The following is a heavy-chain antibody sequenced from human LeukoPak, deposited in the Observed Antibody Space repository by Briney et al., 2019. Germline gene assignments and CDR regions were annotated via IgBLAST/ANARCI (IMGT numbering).Heavy chain of an antibody. CDR2: IYTSGST. D-gene: IGHD6-13*01. Sequence: SETLSLTCTVSGGSISSYYWSWIRQPAGKGLEWIGRIYTSGSTNYNPSLKSRVTMSVDTSKNQFSLKLSSVTAADTAVYYCAREGYSSSWSAEGFDPWGQGTLVTVSS. CDR1: GGSISSYY. CDR3: AREGYSSSWSAEGFDP. V-gene: IGHV4-4*07. J-gene: IGHJ5*02.